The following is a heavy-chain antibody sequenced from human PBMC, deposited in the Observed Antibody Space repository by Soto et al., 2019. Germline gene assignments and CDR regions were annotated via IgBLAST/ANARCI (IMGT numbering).Heavy chain of an antibody. CDR1: GATFSTNA. Sequence: QVQLVQSGAEVKKPGSSVKVSCKASGATFSTNAFSWVRQAPGQGLEWMGGIIPIFGTTDYAQKFQGRLTITADESASTAYMELRNLRSADTAIYFCARSIPAPLIREDYWGQGTLVTVSS. CDR3: ARSIPAPLIREDY. J-gene: IGHJ4*02. D-gene: IGHD2-2*01. CDR2: IIPIFGTT. V-gene: IGHV1-69*12.